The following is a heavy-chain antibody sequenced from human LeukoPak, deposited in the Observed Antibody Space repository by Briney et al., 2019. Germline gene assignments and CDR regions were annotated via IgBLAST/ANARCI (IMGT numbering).Heavy chain of an antibody. V-gene: IGHV3-48*03. CDR2: INHNGEMI. Sequence: GGSLRLSCAASGFTFSSYVMSWVRQAPGKGLEWVSYINHNGEMIYYADSVKGRFTISRDNAKNSLYLQMNSLRAEDTALYYCAKDILDYGGNSAGYFQHWGQGTLVTVSS. J-gene: IGHJ1*01. CDR1: GFTFSSYV. D-gene: IGHD4-17*01. CDR3: AKDILDYGGNSAGYFQH.